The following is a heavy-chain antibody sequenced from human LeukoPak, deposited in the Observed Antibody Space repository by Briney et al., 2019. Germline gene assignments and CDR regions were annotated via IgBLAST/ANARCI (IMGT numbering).Heavy chain of an antibody. J-gene: IGHJ5*02. V-gene: IGHV1-69*13. D-gene: IGHD4-17*01. CDR1: GGTVSSYA. CDR3: ARATVTTFNWFDP. CDR2: IIPIVGTA. Sequence: SVKVSCKASGGTVSSYAISWVRQAPAQGLEWMGGIIPIVGTAKYAQKFQGRVTITADESTSTAYMELRSLRSEDTAVYYCARATVTTFNWFDPWGQGTVVTVSS.